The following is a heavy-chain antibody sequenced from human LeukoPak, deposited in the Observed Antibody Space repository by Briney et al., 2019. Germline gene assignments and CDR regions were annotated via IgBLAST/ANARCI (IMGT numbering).Heavy chain of an antibody. D-gene: IGHD3-22*01. CDR1: GFTFSSYA. J-gene: IGHJ4*02. CDR2: ISGSGGST. CDR3: AKRIVVVSGSGYFDY. Sequence: SGGSLRLSCAASGFTFSSYAMSWVRQAPGKGLEWVSAISGSGGSTYYADSVKGRFTISRDNPKNTLYLQMNSLRAEDTAVYYCAKRIVVVSGSGYFDYWGQGTLVTVSS. V-gene: IGHV3-23*01.